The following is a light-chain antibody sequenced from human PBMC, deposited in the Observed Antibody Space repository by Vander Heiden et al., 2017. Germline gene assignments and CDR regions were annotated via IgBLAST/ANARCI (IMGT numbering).Light chain of an antibody. V-gene: IGLV2-8*01. CDR1: SSDVGGYNY. Sequence: QSALPQPPSASGSPGQPVPISCTGTSSDVGGYNYVSWDQHPPGKAPKLMIDEVSKRPAGVPDRSSGSKSGNTASRTVSGLQAEDEADYYCSSYAGSNPYVFGTGTKVTVL. J-gene: IGLJ1*01. CDR3: SSYAGSNPYV. CDR2: EVS.